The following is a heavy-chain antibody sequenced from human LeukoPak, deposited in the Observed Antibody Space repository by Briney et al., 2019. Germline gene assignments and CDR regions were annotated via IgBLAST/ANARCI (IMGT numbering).Heavy chain of an antibody. CDR2: IYNSGST. V-gene: IGHV4-59*01. CDR3: ARFGPYSSSSRQYYFDY. Sequence: PSETLSLTCTVSDGSISSYYWSWIRQPPGKGLEWIGNIYNSGSTNYNPSLKSRVTMSVDPSKNQFSLRLSSVTAADTAVYYCARFGPYSSSSRQYYFDYWGQGTLVTVSS. CDR1: DGSISSYY. J-gene: IGHJ4*02. D-gene: IGHD6-6*01.